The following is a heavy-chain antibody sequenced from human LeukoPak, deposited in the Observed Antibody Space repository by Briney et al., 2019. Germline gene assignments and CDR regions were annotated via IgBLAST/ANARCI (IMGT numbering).Heavy chain of an antibody. Sequence: SETLSLTCAVYGGSFSGYYWSWIRQPPGKGLEWIGEINHSGSTNYNPSLKSRVTISVDTSKNQFSLKLSSVTAADTAVYYCARGTGSGSYLAFDIWGQGTMVTVSS. D-gene: IGHD3-10*01. CDR2: INHSGST. J-gene: IGHJ3*02. CDR1: GGSFSGYY. CDR3: ARGTGSGSYLAFDI. V-gene: IGHV4-34*01.